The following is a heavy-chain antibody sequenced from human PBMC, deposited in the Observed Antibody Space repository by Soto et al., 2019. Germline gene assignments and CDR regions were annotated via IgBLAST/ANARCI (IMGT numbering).Heavy chain of an antibody. CDR3: VGVVAIPGCPDN. CDR2: IVPIVDTS. CDR1: GGTFSSYA. D-gene: IGHD6-19*01. J-gene: IGHJ4*02. V-gene: IGHV1-69*12. Sequence: QVQLVQSGAEVRQPASSVKVSCKTSGGTFSSYAISWVRQAPGQGLEWMGGIVPIVDTSTYAQKFQGRVTITAAESTSPVYMELSSLGSDDTAVYDCVGVVAIPGCPDNWGQGTLVTVSS.